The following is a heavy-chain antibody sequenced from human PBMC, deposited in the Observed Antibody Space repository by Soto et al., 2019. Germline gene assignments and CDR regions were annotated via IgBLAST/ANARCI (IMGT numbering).Heavy chain of an antibody. V-gene: IGHV3-33*01. CDR3: ARDASAVRWYPDYYYYGMDV. Sequence: QVQLVESGGGVVQPGRSLRLSCAASGFTFSSYGMHWVRQAPGKGLEWVSVIWYDGSNKYYADSVKGRFTISRDNSKNTLYLQMNSLRAEDTAVYYCARDASAVRWYPDYYYYGMDVWGQGTTVTVSS. CDR2: IWYDGSNK. J-gene: IGHJ6*02. CDR1: GFTFSSYG. D-gene: IGHD2-15*01.